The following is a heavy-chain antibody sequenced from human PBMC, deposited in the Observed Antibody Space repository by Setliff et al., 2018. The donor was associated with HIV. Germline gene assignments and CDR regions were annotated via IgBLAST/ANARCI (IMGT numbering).Heavy chain of an antibody. V-gene: IGHV4-61*09. CDR1: GGSISSGSFY. D-gene: IGHD3-22*01. J-gene: IGHJ3*02. Sequence: NPSETLSLTCTVSGGSISSGSFYWSWIRQPAGKGLEWIGHIYTSGSTDYNPSLKSRVSISVDTSKNQFSLKLSSVTAADTAVYYCARASTMIVVVIKGFDIWGQGTMVTVSS. CDR2: IYTSGST. CDR3: ARASTMIVVVIKGFDI.